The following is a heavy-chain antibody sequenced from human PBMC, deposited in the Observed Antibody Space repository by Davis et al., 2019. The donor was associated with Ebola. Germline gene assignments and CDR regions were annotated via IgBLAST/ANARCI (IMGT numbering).Heavy chain of an antibody. CDR3: ARGRHLSVSPFAY. V-gene: IGHV4-34*01. CDR1: GGSFSTYY. J-gene: IGHJ4*02. CDR2: IKHNGRT. Sequence: PSETLSLTCAVYGGSFSTYYWTWIRQTPGKGLEWIGEIKHNGRTNYNPSLKSRVTISIDTSKNQFSLKLSSVTAADTAVYYCARGRHLSVSPFAYWGQGILVTVSP. D-gene: IGHD5/OR15-5a*01.